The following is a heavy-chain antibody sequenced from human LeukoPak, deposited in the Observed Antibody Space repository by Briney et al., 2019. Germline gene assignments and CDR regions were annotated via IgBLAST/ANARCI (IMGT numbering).Heavy chain of an antibody. V-gene: IGHV3-21*01. CDR1: GFTFSSYD. CDR2: ISSSSSYI. CDR3: ARAKTFYNILTGYKRGGYYFDY. J-gene: IGHJ4*02. Sequence: GGSLRLSCAASGFTFSSYDMNWVRQAPGKGLEWVSSISSSSSYIYYADSVKGRFTISRDNAKNSLYLQMNSLRAEDTAVYYCARAKTFYNILTGYKRGGYYFDYWGQGILVTVSS. D-gene: IGHD3-9*01.